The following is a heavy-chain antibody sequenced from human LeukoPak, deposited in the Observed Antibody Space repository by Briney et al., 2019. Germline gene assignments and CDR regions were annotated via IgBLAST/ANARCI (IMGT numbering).Heavy chain of an antibody. CDR2: IYYSGST. Sequence: SETLSLTCTVSGGSISDYYWNWIRHPPGQGQELICYIYYSGSTTYNPSLNRRGTMSVDTAKHQFSLTLRSVTAADTAVYFCARGDFCSKSNCYLRPMDVWGKGTTVTVSS. J-gene: IGHJ6*03. CDR1: GGSISDYY. CDR3: ARGDFCSKSNCYLRPMDV. D-gene: IGHD3-3*01. V-gene: IGHV4-59*01.